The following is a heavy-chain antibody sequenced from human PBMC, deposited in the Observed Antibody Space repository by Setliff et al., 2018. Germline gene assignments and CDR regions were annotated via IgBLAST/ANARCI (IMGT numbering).Heavy chain of an antibody. CDR3: ARLPNYVWGSPVDY. J-gene: IGHJ4*02. CDR2: IYHSGTT. Sequence: PSETLSLTCTVSGYSISSGYYWGWIRQSPGKGLEWIGSIYHSGTTYYNPSLESRVAISVDTSKNQFSLTLSSVTAADTAVYYCARLPNYVWGSPVDYWGQGTLVTV. V-gene: IGHV4-38-2*02. D-gene: IGHD3-16*01. CDR1: GYSISSGYY.